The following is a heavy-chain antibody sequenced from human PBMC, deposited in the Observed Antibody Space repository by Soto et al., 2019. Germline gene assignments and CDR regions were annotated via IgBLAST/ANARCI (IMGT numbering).Heavy chain of an antibody. CDR2: IYYSGST. V-gene: IGHV4-59*01. Sequence: NPSETLSLTCTVSGGSISSYYWSWIRQPPGKGLDWIGYIYYSGSTNYNPSLKSRVTISVDTSKNQFSLKLSSVTAADTAVYYCARDRHDIAAAGTYYYYGMDVWGQGTTVTVSS. D-gene: IGHD6-13*01. CDR1: GGSISSYY. J-gene: IGHJ6*02. CDR3: ARDRHDIAAAGTYYYYGMDV.